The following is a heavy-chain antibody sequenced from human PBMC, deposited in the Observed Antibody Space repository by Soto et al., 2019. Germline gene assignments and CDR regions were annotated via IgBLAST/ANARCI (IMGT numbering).Heavy chain of an antibody. J-gene: IGHJ4*02. CDR1: GFSFSDYE. CDR3: ARDRAAGGY. D-gene: IGHD6-13*01. CDR2: ISSGGSTI. Sequence: PGESLKISCVASGFSFSDYEMNWVRQALGKGLEWVAYISSGGSTIHYADSVRGRFTVSRDNARNSLYLQMNTLSVEVTALYYCARDRAAGGYWGQGTLVTVSS. V-gene: IGHV3-48*03.